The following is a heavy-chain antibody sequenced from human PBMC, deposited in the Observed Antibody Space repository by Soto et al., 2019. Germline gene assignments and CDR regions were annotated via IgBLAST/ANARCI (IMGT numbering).Heavy chain of an antibody. CDR3: VRKYPGTRTFDY. V-gene: IGHV3-23*01. Sequence: GGSLRLSCAASGFTFNSYAMNWVRQAPGKGLAWVSAIGTDGNTYYANSVKGRFTISRDNSRTTLYLQMNSLRVEDTALYYCVRKYPGTRTFDYWGQGTLVTVSS. D-gene: IGHD2-2*01. J-gene: IGHJ4*01. CDR1: GFTFNSYA. CDR2: IGTDGNT.